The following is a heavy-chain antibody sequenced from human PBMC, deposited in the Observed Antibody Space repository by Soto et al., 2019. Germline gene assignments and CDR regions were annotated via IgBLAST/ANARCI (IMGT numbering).Heavy chain of an antibody. J-gene: IGHJ3*02. V-gene: IGHV4-34*01. Sequence: QVQLQQWGAGLLKPSETLSLTCAVYGGSFSGYSWSWIHQPPGKGLEWIGEINHSGSTNYNPSLKSRVTIPVDTSKNQFSLKLSSVTAADTAVYYCAIDYGDLDAFDIWGQGTMVTVSS. CDR1: GGSFSGYS. CDR2: INHSGST. D-gene: IGHD4-17*01. CDR3: AIDYGDLDAFDI.